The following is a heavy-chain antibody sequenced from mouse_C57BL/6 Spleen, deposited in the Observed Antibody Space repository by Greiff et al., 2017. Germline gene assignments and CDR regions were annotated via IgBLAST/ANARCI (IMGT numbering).Heavy chain of an antibody. J-gene: IGHJ1*03. V-gene: IGHV2-2*01. CDR2: IWRGGST. CDR1: GFSLTSYG. CDR3: AREEFHWYFDV. Sequence: QVQLKESGPGLVQPSQSLSITCTVSGFSLTSYGVHWVRQSPGKGLEWLGVIWRGGSTDYNAAFISRLGISKDNSKSQVFFKMNSLQADDTAIYYCAREEFHWYFDVWGTGTTVTVSS.